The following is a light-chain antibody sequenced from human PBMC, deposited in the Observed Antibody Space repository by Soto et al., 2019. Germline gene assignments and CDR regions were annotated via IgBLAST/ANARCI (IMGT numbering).Light chain of an antibody. Sequence: EIVLTQSPATLSLSPGERATLSCRASQSVSSYLAWYQQKPGQAPRLLIYDASNRATGIPARFSGSGSGTAFTLTISSLEPEDFAVDYCQQRSNWLFTFGPGTKVYIK. CDR3: QQRSNWLFT. CDR1: QSVSSY. V-gene: IGKV3-11*01. CDR2: DAS. J-gene: IGKJ3*01.